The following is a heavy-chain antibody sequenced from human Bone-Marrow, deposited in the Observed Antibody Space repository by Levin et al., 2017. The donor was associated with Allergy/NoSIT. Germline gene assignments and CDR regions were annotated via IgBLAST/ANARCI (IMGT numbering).Heavy chain of an antibody. J-gene: IGHJ6*02. V-gene: IGHV3-53*01. CDR2: IYSGGST. CDR3: AREARGPYGILTGHYYYGMDV. Sequence: GGSLRLSCAASGFTVSSNYMSWVRQAPGKGLEWVSGIYSGGSTYYADSVKRRFTISRDNSKKTLYLQMNSLSAEDTAVYYCAREARGPYGILTGHYYYGMDVWGQGTTVTVSS. D-gene: IGHD3-9*01. CDR1: GFTVSSNY.